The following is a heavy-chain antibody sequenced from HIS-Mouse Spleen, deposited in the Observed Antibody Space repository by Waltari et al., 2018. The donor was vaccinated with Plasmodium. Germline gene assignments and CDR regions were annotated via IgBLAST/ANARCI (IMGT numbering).Heavy chain of an antibody. V-gene: IGHV4-39*07. D-gene: IGHD3-16*01. J-gene: IGHJ4*02. CDR3: ARGRGACFDY. Sequence: QLQLQESGPGLVKPSETLSLPCTVSGGSISSSSYYWGWIRQPPGKGLEWIGSIYYSGITYYNPSLKSRVTISVDTSKNQFSLKLSSVTAADTAVYYCARGRGACFDYWGQGTLVTVSS. CDR1: GGSISSSSYY. CDR2: IYYSGIT.